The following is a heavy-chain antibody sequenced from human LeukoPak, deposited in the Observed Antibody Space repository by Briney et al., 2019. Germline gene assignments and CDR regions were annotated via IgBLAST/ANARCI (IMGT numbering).Heavy chain of an antibody. D-gene: IGHD6-13*01. CDR2: INHSGST. V-gene: IGHV4-34*01. Sequence: SETLSLTCAVYGGSFSDYYWSWIRQPPGKGLEWIGEINHSGSTNYNPSLKRRGTISVDTSKNQFSLMLSSVTAADPAVYYCARHSSSWSFGDWGQGTMVTVSS. CDR1: GGSFSDYY. CDR3: ARHSSSWSFGD. J-gene: IGHJ3*01.